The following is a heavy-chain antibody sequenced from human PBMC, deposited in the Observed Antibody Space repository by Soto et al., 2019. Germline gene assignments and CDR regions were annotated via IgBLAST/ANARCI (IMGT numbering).Heavy chain of an antibody. V-gene: IGHV3-15*07. Sequence: PGGSLRLSCVGSGFTFSEAWMNWVRQAPGKGLEWVGRIKSKDVGATTDYAAPVKGKFTISRDDSKNTLFLQMNSLKSDDTAMYYCTTASFYAWGQGTMVTVSS. CDR1: GFTFSEAW. D-gene: IGHD6-6*01. CDR2: IKSKDVGATT. CDR3: TTASFYA. J-gene: IGHJ3*01.